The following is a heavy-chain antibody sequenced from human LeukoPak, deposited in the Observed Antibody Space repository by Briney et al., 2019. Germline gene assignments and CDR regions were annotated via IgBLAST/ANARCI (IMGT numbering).Heavy chain of an antibody. CDR3: ARGPWDYVWGSYRAMHSFDY. J-gene: IGHJ4*02. CDR1: GGTFSSYT. V-gene: IGHV1-69*16. Sequence: ASVKVSCKASGGTFSSYTISWVRQAPGQGLEWMGRINPNSGGTNYAQKFQGRVTITTDESTSTAYMELSSLRSEDTAVYYCARGPWDYVWGSYRAMHSFDYWGQGTLVTVSS. D-gene: IGHD3-16*02. CDR2: INPNSGGT.